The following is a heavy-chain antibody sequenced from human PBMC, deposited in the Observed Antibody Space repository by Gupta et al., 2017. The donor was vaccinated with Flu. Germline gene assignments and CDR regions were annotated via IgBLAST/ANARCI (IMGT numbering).Heavy chain of an antibody. V-gene: IGHV1-69*01. J-gene: IGHJ4*02. CDR3: ATSRSELLLDY. CDR1: GGTFSSNA. Sequence: VQLVQSGAEVRKPGSSVKVSCKASGGTFSSNAISWVRQAPGQGLEWMGGIIPIFGTPNYAQKFQGRVTITADESTNTAYMELNSLRFEDTAVFYCATSRSELLLDYWGQGTLVTVSS. CDR2: IIPIFGTP. D-gene: IGHD1-26*01.